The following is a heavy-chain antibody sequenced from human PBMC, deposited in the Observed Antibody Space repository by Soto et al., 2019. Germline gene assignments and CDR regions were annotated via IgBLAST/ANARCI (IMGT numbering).Heavy chain of an antibody. D-gene: IGHD6-19*01. V-gene: IGHV4-59*01. J-gene: IGHJ4*02. Sequence: PSETLSITCTVSGGSISSYYWSWIRQPPGKGLEWIGYIYYSGSTNYNPSLKSRVTISVDTSKNQFSLKLSSVTAADTAVYYCARGYSSGWYYFDYWGQGTLVTVS. CDR1: GGSISSYY. CDR2: IYYSGST. CDR3: ARGYSSGWYYFDY.